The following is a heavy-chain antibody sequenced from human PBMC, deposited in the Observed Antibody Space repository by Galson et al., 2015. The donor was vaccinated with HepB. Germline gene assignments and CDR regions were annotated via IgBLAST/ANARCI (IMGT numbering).Heavy chain of an antibody. CDR1: GGSFSSYY. J-gene: IGHJ4*02. CDR2: INHSGST. Sequence: ETLSLTCAVYGGSFSSYYWSWIRQPPGKGLEWIGEINHSGSTSYNPSLKSRVTISVDTSKNQFSLKLSSVTAADTAVYYCASSPYCSSTSCYTPMAVGYWGQGTLVTVSS. D-gene: IGHD2-2*02. CDR3: ASSPYCSSTSCYTPMAVGY. V-gene: IGHV4-34*01.